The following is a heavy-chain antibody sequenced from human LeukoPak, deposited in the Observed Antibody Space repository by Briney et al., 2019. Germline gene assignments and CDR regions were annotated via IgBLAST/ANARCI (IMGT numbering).Heavy chain of an antibody. D-gene: IGHD1-26*01. CDR2: IYYSGST. CDR3: ARGNGGSYYYFDY. Sequence: SETLSLTCTVSGGSISSYYWSWIRQPPGKGLEWIGYIYYSGSTNYNPSLKSRVTISVDTSKNQFSQKLSSVTAADTAVYYCARGNGGSYYYFDYWGQGTLVTVSS. CDR1: GGSISSYY. J-gene: IGHJ4*02. V-gene: IGHV4-59*01.